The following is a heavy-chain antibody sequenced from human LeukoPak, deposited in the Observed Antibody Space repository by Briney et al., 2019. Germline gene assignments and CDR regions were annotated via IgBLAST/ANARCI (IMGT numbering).Heavy chain of an antibody. CDR1: GYSITSSSW. D-gene: IGHD3-10*01. Sequence: PSETLSLTCAVSGYSITSSSWWGWIRQPPGKGLEWIGYIYHSGTTYYNPSLQSRVTMSVDTSKNQFSLKLSSVTAVDTAVYYCARHAGSYYYGMDVWGQGTTVTVSS. CDR2: IYHSGTT. J-gene: IGHJ6*02. V-gene: IGHV4-28*01. CDR3: ARHAGSYYYGMDV.